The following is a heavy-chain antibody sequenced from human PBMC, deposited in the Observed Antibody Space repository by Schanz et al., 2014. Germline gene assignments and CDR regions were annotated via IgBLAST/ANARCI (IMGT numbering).Heavy chain of an antibody. D-gene: IGHD6-13*01. J-gene: IGHJ4*02. CDR2: LIPILDVG. Sequence: QVQLVQSGAEVKKPGSSVKVSCKASRSTFSSYTISWVRQARGQGLEWVGRLIPILDVGNYAQKFQGRVTITADKSTFTAYMDVSSLRSEDTAVYYCASSGAVYNSSWDFDYGGQGTLVAVSS. V-gene: IGHV1-69*02. CDR1: RSTFSSYT. CDR3: ASSGAVYNSSWDFDY.